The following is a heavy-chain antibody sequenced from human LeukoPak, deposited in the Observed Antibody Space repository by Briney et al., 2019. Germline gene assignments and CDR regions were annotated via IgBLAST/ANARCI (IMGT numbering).Heavy chain of an antibody. CDR3: VKGAFGGYQLPIGFDY. Sequence: PGGSLRLSCSASGFTFSSYAMHWVRQAPGKGLEYVSAISSNGGSTYYADSVKGRFTISRDNSKNTLYLQMSSLRAEDTAVYYCVKGAFGGYQLPIGFDYWGQGTLVTVSS. CDR1: GFTFSSYA. CDR2: ISSNGGST. D-gene: IGHD2-2*01. J-gene: IGHJ4*02. V-gene: IGHV3-64D*06.